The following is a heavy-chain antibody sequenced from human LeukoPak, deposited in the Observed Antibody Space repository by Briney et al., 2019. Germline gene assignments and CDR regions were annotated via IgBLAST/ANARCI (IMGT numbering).Heavy chain of an antibody. CDR1: GGSISSYY. Sequence: SETLSLTCTVSGGSISSYYWSWIRQPPGKGLEWIGYIYYSGSTNYNPSLKSRVTISVDTSKNQFSLKLSSVTAADTAVYYCARGGEFDSGHFFFDYWGQGIPVTVSS. J-gene: IGHJ4*02. CDR3: ARGGEFDSGHFFFDY. D-gene: IGHD3-3*02. V-gene: IGHV4-59*01. CDR2: IYYSGST.